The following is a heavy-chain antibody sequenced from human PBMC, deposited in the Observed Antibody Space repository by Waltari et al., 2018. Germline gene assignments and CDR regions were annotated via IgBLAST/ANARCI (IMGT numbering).Heavy chain of an antibody. V-gene: IGHV3-23*01. CDR2: ITRSGGST. D-gene: IGHD6-13*01. CDR1: GFTFSNYA. CDR3: TKWLTAAGTGWFDC. Sequence: EVQLLESGGGVVQPGGSLRLSCAASGFTFSNYAMTWVRQAPGKGLEWVSGITRSGGSTYYAASVKGRFTISRDSPRNTLHLQMNSLRAEDTSIYYCTKWLTAAGTGWFDCWGQGTLVTVSS. J-gene: IGHJ4*02.